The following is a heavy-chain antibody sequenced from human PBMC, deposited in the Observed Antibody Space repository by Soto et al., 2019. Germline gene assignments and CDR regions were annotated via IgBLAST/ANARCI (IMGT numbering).Heavy chain of an antibody. CDR2: INAGNGNT. CDR3: AREASYYDILTGLDY. CDR1: GYTFTSYA. Sequence: ASVKVSCKASGYTFTSYAMHWVRQAPGQRLEWMGWINAGNGNTKYSQKFQGRVTITRDTSASTAYMELSGLRSEDTAVYYCAREASYYDILTGLDYWGQGTLVTVSS. V-gene: IGHV1-3*01. D-gene: IGHD3-9*01. J-gene: IGHJ4*02.